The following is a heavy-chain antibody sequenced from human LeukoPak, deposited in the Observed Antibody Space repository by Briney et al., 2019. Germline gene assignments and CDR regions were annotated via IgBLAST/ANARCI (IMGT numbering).Heavy chain of an antibody. J-gene: IGHJ3*01. D-gene: IGHD3-16*01. Sequence: GGSLRLSCAASGFRFSSFAMNWVRQAPGKGLEWVAVMSYHGTTEFYAESVKGRFTISKDNSKNTLYLQMNSLRPEDTAIYYCAKVVAYTVAAFDLWGQGTMVTVSS. CDR1: GFRFSSFA. CDR3: AKVVAYTVAAFDL. CDR2: MSYHGTTE. V-gene: IGHV3-30-3*01.